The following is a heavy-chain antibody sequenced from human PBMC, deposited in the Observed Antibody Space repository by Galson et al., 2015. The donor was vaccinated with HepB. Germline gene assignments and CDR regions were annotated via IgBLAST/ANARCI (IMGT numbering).Heavy chain of an antibody. CDR2: ISHDGSSQ. J-gene: IGHJ6*03. Sequence: SLRLSCAASRFTFSFHSLHWVRQAPGKGLEWVAMISHDGSSQYYTDSVKGRFTISRDNSKDTLYLQMNSLRVEDTSLYHCATDVWDIPLMMNVTTDFYYMSVWGKGTTVTVSS. V-gene: IGHV3-30-3*01. CDR1: RFTFSFHS. D-gene: IGHD2-8*01. CDR3: ATDVWDIPLMMNVTTDFYYMSV.